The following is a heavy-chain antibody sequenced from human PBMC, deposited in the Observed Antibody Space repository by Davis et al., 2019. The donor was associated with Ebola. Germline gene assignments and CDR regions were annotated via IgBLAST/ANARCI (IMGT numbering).Heavy chain of an antibody. V-gene: IGHV3-73*01. CDR2: IRSKANSYAT. CDR1: GFTFSGSA. D-gene: IGHD2-15*01. J-gene: IGHJ6*02. Sequence: GESLKISCAASGFTFSGSAMHWVRQASGKGLEWVGRIRSKANSYATAYAASVKGRFTISRDDSKNTAYLQMNSLKTEDTAVYYCTTVGHTPNCSGGSCYRYFYYYYGMDVWGQGTTVTVSS. CDR3: TTVGHTPNCSGGSCYRYFYYYYGMDV.